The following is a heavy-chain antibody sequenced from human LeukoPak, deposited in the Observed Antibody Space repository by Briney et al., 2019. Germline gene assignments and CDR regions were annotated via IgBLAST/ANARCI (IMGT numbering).Heavy chain of an antibody. CDR1: GYSFTSYW. V-gene: IGHV5-51*01. Sequence: GESLKTSFKGSGYSFTSYWIGWVRQMPGKGLEWRGIIYPSDSNTKYSPSFQGQVTISADTSISTAFLQWSSLRASDTAMYYCARLEAYYDFWSGYYKPFDYWGQGTLVTVSS. CDR3: ARLEAYYDFWSGYYKPFDY. D-gene: IGHD3-3*01. J-gene: IGHJ4*02. CDR2: IYPSDSNT.